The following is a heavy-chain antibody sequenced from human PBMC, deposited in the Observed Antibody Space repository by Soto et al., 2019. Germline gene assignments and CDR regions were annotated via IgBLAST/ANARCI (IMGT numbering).Heavy chain of an antibody. D-gene: IGHD2-2*01. CDR2: ITWNSGTK. CDR1: GFSFDHYA. CDR3: ARDSEQVRPVALLGASFDI. J-gene: IGHJ3*02. V-gene: IGHV3-9*01. Sequence: EGQLVEFGGGLVQPGRSLRLSCVASGFSFDHYAMHWVRQAPGKGLEWVAGITWNSGTKDYGNSVKGRFSISRDNAQNSLHLQMNSLGPADTALYYCARDSEQVRPVALLGASFDIWGQSTLVTVSS.